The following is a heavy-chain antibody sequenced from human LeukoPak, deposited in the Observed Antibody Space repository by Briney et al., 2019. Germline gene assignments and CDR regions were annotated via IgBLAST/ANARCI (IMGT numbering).Heavy chain of an antibody. Sequence: GGSLRLSCAASGFTFSSYGMHWVRQAPGKGLEWVAVISYDGSNKYYADSVKGRFTISRDNSKNALYLQMNSLRAEVTAVYYCAKDKRAVAGTLFDYWGQGTLVTVSS. V-gene: IGHV3-30*18. D-gene: IGHD6-19*01. CDR3: AKDKRAVAGTLFDY. CDR1: GFTFSSYG. J-gene: IGHJ4*02. CDR2: ISYDGSNK.